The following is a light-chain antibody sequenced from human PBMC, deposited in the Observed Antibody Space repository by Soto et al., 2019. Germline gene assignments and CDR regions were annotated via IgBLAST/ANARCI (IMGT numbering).Light chain of an antibody. V-gene: IGKV3-20*01. Sequence: EIVLTQSPGTLSLSPGERATLSCRASQRVSSSYLAWYQQKPGQAPRLLIYGASSRATGIPDRLSGSGSGTDFTLTISRLEPEDFAVYFCQQYGSSSSFGGGTKVAIK. CDR3: QQYGSSSS. J-gene: IGKJ4*01. CDR1: QRVSSSY. CDR2: GAS.